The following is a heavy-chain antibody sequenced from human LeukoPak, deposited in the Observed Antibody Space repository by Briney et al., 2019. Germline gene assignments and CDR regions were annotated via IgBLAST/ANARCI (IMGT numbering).Heavy chain of an antibody. CDR2: IHHSGGA. CDR1: GESFSGFY. V-gene: IGHV4-34*01. CDR3: ARRVGALSTDY. Sequence: SETLSPTCAVYGESFSGFYWGWIRQPPGKGLEWIGEIHHSGGASYNLSLKSRATISVDTSKNQFSLKLNSVTAADTAVYYCARRVGALSTDYWGQGTLVTVSS. J-gene: IGHJ4*02. D-gene: IGHD1-26*01.